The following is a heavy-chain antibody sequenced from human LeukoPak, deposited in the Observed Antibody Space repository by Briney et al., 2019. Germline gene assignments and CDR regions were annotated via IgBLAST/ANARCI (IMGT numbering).Heavy chain of an antibody. J-gene: IGHJ6*03. CDR3: ARQSSGFYYYYMDV. CDR2: ISSSGSTI. V-gene: IGHV3-48*03. Sequence: GGSLRLSCAASGFTFSSYEMNWVRQAPGKGLEWASYISSSGSTIYYADSVKGRFTISRDNAKNSLYLQMNSLRAEDTAVYYCARQSSGFYYYYMDVWGKGTTVTISS. D-gene: IGHD3-22*01. CDR1: GFTFSSYE.